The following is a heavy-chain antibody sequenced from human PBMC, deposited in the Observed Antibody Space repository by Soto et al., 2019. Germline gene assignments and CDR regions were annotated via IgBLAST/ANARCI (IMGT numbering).Heavy chain of an antibody. Sequence: PSETLSLTCTVSGGSISSYYWSWIRQPPGKGLEWIGYIYYSGSTNYNPSLKSRVTISLDTSKNQISLKVRSATAADAAVYYCARDLKEYCSDGKCNWFDPWGQGTLVTVSS. CDR3: ARDLKEYCSDGKCNWFDP. CDR2: IYYSGST. V-gene: IGHV4-59*01. D-gene: IGHD2-15*01. CDR1: GGSISSYY. J-gene: IGHJ5*02.